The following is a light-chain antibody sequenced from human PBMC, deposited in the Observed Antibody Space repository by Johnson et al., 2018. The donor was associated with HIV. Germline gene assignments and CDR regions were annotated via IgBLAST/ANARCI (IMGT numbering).Light chain of an antibody. J-gene: IGLJ1*01. CDR2: DNN. Sequence: QSVLSQPPSVSAAPGQKVTISCSGSSSNIGNNYVSWYQQLPGTAPKLLIYDNNKRPSGIPDRFSGSKSGTSATLGITGLQTGDEADYYCGTWDSSLSADLSVFRTGSKGLVL. V-gene: IGLV1-51*01. CDR3: GTWDSSLSADLSV. CDR1: SSNIGNNY.